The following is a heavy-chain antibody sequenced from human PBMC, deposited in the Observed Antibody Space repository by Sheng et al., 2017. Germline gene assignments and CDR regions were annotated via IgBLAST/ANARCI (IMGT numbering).Heavy chain of an antibody. D-gene: IGHD5-12*01. CDR2: ISGSGGST. CDR3: AKDSGYDPTDYYYMDV. Sequence: EVQLVESGGGWVQPGETLRLSCAASGFTFSSYAMTWVRQAPGKGLEWVSSISGSGGSTYYADSVKGRFTISRDNSKNTLYLQMNSLRAEDTAVYYCAKDSGYDPTDYYYMDVWGKGTTVTVSS. J-gene: IGHJ6*03. V-gene: IGHV3-23*04. CDR1: GFTFSSYA.